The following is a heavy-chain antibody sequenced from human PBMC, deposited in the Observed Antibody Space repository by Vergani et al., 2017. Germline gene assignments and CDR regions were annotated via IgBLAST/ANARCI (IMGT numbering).Heavy chain of an antibody. CDR3: ASGKYYSDSTSHFRGRYFDV. D-gene: IGHD3-16*01. V-gene: IGHV4-39*01. Sequence: QMQLQESGPGLVKASETLSLTCTVSGDSIISRSYYWGWSRQPPGKGLEWIGGIYNRGNGDSSSSLKSRVTISADTSKNQFSLRLTSVTAADTAVYYCASGKYYSDSTSHFRGRYFDVWGRGTLVTVPS. CDR1: GDSIISRSYY. J-gene: IGHJ2*01. CDR2: IYNRGNG.